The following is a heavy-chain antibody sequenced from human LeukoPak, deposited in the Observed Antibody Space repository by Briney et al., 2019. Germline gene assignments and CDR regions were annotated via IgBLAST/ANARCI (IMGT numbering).Heavy chain of an antibody. J-gene: IGHJ4*02. V-gene: IGHV3-21*01. Sequence: GGSLRLSCTASGFTFSSYTFNWVRQPQGKGLGWVASITSTSTYIYYAASVQGRFAVSRDNAKNSLYLQMNSLRAEDTAVFYCVRRGPNNSGLDYWGQGTLVTVSS. CDR2: ITSTSTYI. CDR1: GFTFSSYT. CDR3: VRRGPNNSGLDY. D-gene: IGHD6-19*01.